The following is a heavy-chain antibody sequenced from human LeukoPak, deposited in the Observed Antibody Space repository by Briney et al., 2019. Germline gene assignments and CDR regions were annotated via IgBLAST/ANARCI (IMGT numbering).Heavy chain of an antibody. CDR1: GFTFSRYG. V-gene: IGHV3-7*05. D-gene: IGHD1-26*01. Sequence: GRSLRLSCAASGFTFSRYGMHWVRQAPGKGLEWVANINDDGSEKYYVDSVKGRFTISRDNAKNSLYLQMNSLRVEDAAVYFCARDPSGNDPFDIWGQGTMVIVSS. J-gene: IGHJ3*02. CDR3: ARDPSGNDPFDI. CDR2: INDDGSEK.